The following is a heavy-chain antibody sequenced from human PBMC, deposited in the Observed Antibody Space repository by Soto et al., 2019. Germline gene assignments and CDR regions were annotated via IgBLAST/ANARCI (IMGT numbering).Heavy chain of an antibody. V-gene: IGHV4-34*01. CDR2: INHSGST. CDR3: ARKYVAVAGGLNWFDP. D-gene: IGHD6-19*01. Sequence: SETLSLTCAVYGGSFSGYYWSWIRQPPGKGLEWIGEINHSGSTNYNPSLKSRVTISVDTSKNQFSLKLSSVTAADTAVYYCARKYVAVAGGLNWFDPWGQGTLVTVSS. CDR1: GGSFSGYY. J-gene: IGHJ5*02.